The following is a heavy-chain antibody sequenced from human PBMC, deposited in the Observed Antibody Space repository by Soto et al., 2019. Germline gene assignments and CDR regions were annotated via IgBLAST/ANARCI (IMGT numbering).Heavy chain of an antibody. CDR3: ASKPTYYDFWSGSSPPDY. V-gene: IGHV3-74*01. CDR1: GFTFSSYW. D-gene: IGHD3-3*01. CDR2: INSDGSST. Sequence: EVQLVESGGGLVQPGGSLRLSCAASGFTFSSYWMHWVRQAPGKGLVWVSRINSDGSSTSYADSVKGRFTISRDNAKNTLYLQMNSLRAEDTAVYYCASKPTYYDFWSGSSPPDYWGQGTLVTVSS. J-gene: IGHJ4*02.